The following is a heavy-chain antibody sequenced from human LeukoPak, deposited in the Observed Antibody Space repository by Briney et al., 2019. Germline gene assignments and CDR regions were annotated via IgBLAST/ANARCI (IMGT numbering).Heavy chain of an antibody. Sequence: PSETLSLTCSVSGGSISPYHWSWVRQPPGKGLEWIGYVSYSGSADYNPSLKSRVIITIDTSKNQFSLKLSSVTAADTAVYYCARHLGPAAGADYWGQGTLVTVSS. J-gene: IGHJ4*02. CDR2: VSYSGSA. CDR3: ARHLGPAAGADY. V-gene: IGHV4-59*08. CDR1: GGSISPYH. D-gene: IGHD6-25*01.